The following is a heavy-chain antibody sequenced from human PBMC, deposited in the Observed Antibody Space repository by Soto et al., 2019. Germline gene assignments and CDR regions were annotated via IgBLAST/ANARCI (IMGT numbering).Heavy chain of an antibody. Sequence: GGSLRLSCAASGFTFSSYWMSWVRQAPGKGLEWVANIKQDGSEKYYVDSVKGRFTISRDNAKNSLYLQMNSLRAEDTAVYYCARTYYYDSSGYYYWGQGTLVTVSS. D-gene: IGHD3-22*01. V-gene: IGHV3-7*01. CDR2: IKQDGSEK. CDR3: ARTYYYDSSGYYY. J-gene: IGHJ4*02. CDR1: GFTFSSYW.